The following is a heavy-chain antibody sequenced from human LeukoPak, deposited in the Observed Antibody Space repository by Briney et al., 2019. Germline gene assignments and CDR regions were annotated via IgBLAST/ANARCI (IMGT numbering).Heavy chain of an antibody. CDR3: AKDSNYGSGTYSRGVFDY. CDR2: ISWNSGSI. Sequence: GGSLRLSCAASGFTFDDYAMHWVRQASGKGLEWVSGISWNSGSIGYADSVKGRFTISRDNAKNSLYLQMNSLRAEDTALYYCAKDSNYGSGTYSRGVFDYWGQGTLVTVSS. V-gene: IGHV3-9*01. CDR1: GFTFDDYA. J-gene: IGHJ4*02. D-gene: IGHD3-10*01.